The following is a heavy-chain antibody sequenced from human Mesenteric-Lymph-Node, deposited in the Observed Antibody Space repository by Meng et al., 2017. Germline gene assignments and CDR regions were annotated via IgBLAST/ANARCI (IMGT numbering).Heavy chain of an antibody. D-gene: IGHD2-15*01. CDR3: VRHGGKYFDS. V-gene: IGHV4-4*02. Sequence: QLQGSGPGLVDPWGTLSLTCSVSGGSISSSFYWSWVRRSPGKGLEWIGQIYLAGSPNYNPSLESRVTISVDKSKNQFSLRLTSVTAADTAIFYCVRHGGKYFDSWGQGTLVTVSS. J-gene: IGHJ4*02. CDR2: IYLAGSP. CDR1: GGSISSSFY.